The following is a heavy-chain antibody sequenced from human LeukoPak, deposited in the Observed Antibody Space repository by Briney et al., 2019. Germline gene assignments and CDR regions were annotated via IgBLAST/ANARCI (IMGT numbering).Heavy chain of an antibody. V-gene: IGHV3-23*01. Sequence: GGSLRLSCAASGFTFSSYAMSWVRQAPGKGLEWVSDISGSGGSTYYADSVKGRFTISRDNSKNTLYLQMNSLRAEDTAVYYCAKLGMYSGTSYWGQGTLVTVSS. CDR3: AKLGMYSGTSY. CDR1: GFTFSSYA. CDR2: ISGSGGST. J-gene: IGHJ4*02. D-gene: IGHD1-26*01.